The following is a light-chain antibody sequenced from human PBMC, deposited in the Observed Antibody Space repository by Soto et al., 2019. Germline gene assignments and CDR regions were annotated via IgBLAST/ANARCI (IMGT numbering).Light chain of an antibody. J-gene: IGKJ1*01. Sequence: DIQMTQSPSTLSASVGGTVTIACRASQSISSWLAWYQQKPGKAPKLLIYDASSLESGVPSRFSGSGSGTECTLTISSLQPDDVATYYCQQYNSYAWTFGQGTKVDIK. CDR1: QSISSW. V-gene: IGKV1-5*01. CDR3: QQYNSYAWT. CDR2: DAS.